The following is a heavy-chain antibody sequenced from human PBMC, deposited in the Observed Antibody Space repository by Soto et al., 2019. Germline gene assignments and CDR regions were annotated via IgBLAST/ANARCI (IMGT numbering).Heavy chain of an antibody. CDR1: GYTFTSYY. V-gene: IGHV1-46*01. D-gene: IGHD4-17*01. CDR3: ARASRTTVVTENPFDY. Sequence: ASLKVSCKASGYTFTSYYMHWVRQAPGQGLEWMGIINPSGGSTSYAQKFQGRVTMTRDTSTSTVYMELSSLRSEDTAVYYCARASRTTVVTENPFDYWGQGTLVTVSS. CDR2: INPSGGST. J-gene: IGHJ4*02.